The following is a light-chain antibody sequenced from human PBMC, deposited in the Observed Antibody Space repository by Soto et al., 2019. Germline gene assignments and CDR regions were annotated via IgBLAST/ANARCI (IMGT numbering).Light chain of an antibody. V-gene: IGKV1-5*01. CDR1: QSLSSW. J-gene: IGKJ2*01. Sequence: DIQMTQSPSTLSASVGDIVTITCRASQSLSSWLAWYQQKPGKAPKLLIYDASSLESGVPSRFSGSGSGTEFTLTISSLQPDDFATYYCQQYNSYSYTFGQGTKLEIK. CDR3: QQYNSYSYT. CDR2: DAS.